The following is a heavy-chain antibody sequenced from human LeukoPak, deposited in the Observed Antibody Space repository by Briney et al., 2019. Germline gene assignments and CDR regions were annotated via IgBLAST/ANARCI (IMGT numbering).Heavy chain of an antibody. Sequence: GESLRLSCATSGFTLSNFWMNWVRQAPGKGLEWVANIEDDGNKKNYVDSVKGRFTISRDNVKNSIYLQMNSLRADDTAEYYCARGRGIALWGQGTLVTVSS. CDR2: IEDDGNKK. V-gene: IGHV3-7*01. CDR1: GFTLSNFW. CDR3: ARGRGIAL. J-gene: IGHJ4*02. D-gene: IGHD6-13*01.